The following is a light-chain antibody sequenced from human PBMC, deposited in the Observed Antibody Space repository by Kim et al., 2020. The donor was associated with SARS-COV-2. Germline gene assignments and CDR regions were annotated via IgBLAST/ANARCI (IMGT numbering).Light chain of an antibody. Sequence: GSPGERATLSCRASQSVSSNLAWYQQKPGQAPRLLIYDASNRATGIPARFSGSGSGTEFTLTISSLQSEDFAVYYCQEYNNWPPTFGQGTKVDIK. CDR2: DAS. J-gene: IGKJ1*01. CDR3: QEYNNWPPT. V-gene: IGKV3-15*01. CDR1: QSVSSN.